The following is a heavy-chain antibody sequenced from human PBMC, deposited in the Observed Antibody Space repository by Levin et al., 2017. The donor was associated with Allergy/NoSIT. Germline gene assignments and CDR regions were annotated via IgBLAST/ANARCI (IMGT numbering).Heavy chain of an antibody. Sequence: GESLKISCAASGFTFSSYGMHWVRQAPGKGLEWVAVIWYDGSNKYYADSVKGRFTISRDNSKNTLYLQMNSLRAEDTAVYYCARGRGIIVADGGYFDYWGQGTLVTVSS. V-gene: IGHV3-33*01. CDR3: ARGRGIIVADGGYFDY. D-gene: IGHD5-12*01. J-gene: IGHJ4*02. CDR2: IWYDGSNK. CDR1: GFTFSSYG.